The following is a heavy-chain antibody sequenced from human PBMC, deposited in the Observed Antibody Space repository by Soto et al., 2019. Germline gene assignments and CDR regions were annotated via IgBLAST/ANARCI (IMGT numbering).Heavy chain of an antibody. J-gene: IGHJ5*02. V-gene: IGHV3-23*01. CDR2: ISGSGGST. CDR1: GFTFSSYA. D-gene: IGHD6-13*01. CDR3: AKHRYSIAAAGPSPSTNWFDP. Sequence: GGSLRLSCAASGFTFSSYAMSWVRQAPGKGLEWVSAISGSGGSTYYADSVKGRFTISRDNSKNSLYLQMNSLRAEDTAVYYCAKHRYSIAAAGPSPSTNWFDPWGQGTLVTVSS.